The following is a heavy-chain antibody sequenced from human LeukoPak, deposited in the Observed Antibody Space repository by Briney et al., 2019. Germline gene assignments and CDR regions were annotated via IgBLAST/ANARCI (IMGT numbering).Heavy chain of an antibody. CDR2: IYSGGST. CDR3: ARASTWSNWFDP. V-gene: IGHV3-53*01. CDR1: GFTVSSNY. D-gene: IGHD3-3*01. J-gene: IGHJ5*02. Sequence: GGSLRLSCAASGFTVSSNYMSWVRQAPGKGLEWVSVIYSGGSTYHADSVKGRFTISRDNSKNTLYLQMNSLRAEDTAVYYCARASTWSNWFDPWGQGTLVTVSS.